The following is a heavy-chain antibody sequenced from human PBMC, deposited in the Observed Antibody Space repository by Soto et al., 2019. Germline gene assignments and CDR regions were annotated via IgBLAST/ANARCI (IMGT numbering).Heavy chain of an antibody. J-gene: IGHJ4*02. CDR3: AKLPLDSRGPYYFDY. CDR2: ISGSGGST. D-gene: IGHD6-19*01. V-gene: IGHV3-23*01. CDR1: GFTFSSYA. Sequence: GGSLRLSCAASGFTFSSYAMSWVRQAPGKGLEWVSAISGSGGSTYYADSVKGRFTISRDNSKNTLYLQMTSLRAEDTAVYYCAKLPLDSRGPYYFDYWGQGTLVTVSS.